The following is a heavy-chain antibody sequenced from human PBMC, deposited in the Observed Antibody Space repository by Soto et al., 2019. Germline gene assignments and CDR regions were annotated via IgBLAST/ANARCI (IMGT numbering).Heavy chain of an antibody. CDR1: GYTFSNHG. V-gene: IGHV1-18*01. J-gene: IGHJ4*02. D-gene: IGHD1-26*01. CDR2: INPYNGNT. Sequence: ASVKVSCKASGYTFSNHGIGWVRQAPGQGLELMGWINPYNGNTNYAQKFQGRVTMTTDTSTSTAYMELRSLRSDDRALYYCARVTSGSNGWTYNFDYWGQGTLVTVSS. CDR3: ARVTSGSNGWTYNFDY.